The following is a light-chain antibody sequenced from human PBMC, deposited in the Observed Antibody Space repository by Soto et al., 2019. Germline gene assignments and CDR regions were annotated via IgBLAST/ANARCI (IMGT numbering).Light chain of an antibody. Sequence: DIQMTQSPSTLSASVGDRVTITCRASQSISSWLAWYQQKPGKAHKLLIYAAYSLQSGVPSRFSGSGSGTEFTLTISSLQPDDFATYYCKHYNSYSEAFGQGTKV. CDR2: AAY. J-gene: IGKJ1*01. CDR1: QSISSW. CDR3: KHYNSYSEA. V-gene: IGKV1-5*01.